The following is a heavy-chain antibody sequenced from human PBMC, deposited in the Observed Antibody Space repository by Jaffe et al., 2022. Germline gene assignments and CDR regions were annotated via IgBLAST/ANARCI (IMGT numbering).Heavy chain of an antibody. J-gene: IGHJ4*02. CDR2: IYYSGST. CDR1: GGSISSSSYY. V-gene: IGHV4-39*01. Sequence: QLQLQESGPGLVKPSETLSLTCTVSGGSISSSSYYWGWIRQPPGKGLEWIGTIYYSGSTYYNPSLKSRVTISVDTSKNQFSLKLSSVTAADTAVYYCARGLPNDFWSAYYFDYWGQGTLVTVSS. CDR3: ARGLPNDFWSAYYFDY. D-gene: IGHD3-3*01.